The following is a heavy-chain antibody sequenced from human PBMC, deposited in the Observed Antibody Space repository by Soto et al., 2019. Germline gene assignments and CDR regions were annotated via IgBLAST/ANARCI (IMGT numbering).Heavy chain of an antibody. CDR2: VNHRGSA. Sequence: QVQLKQWGAGLLKPSEPLSVTCAVNGGCFTGYYWTYIRQSPEKGLERFGEVNHRGSATYNQSLDRRLTIPLAAPDNQSVLHLSSGTAADTAVYYCARPAPFRSFRGFEVWGQGTMVTVSS. CDR1: GGCFTGYY. J-gene: IGHJ3*01. D-gene: IGHD6-13*01. CDR3: ARPAPFRSFRGFEV. V-gene: IGHV4-34*02.